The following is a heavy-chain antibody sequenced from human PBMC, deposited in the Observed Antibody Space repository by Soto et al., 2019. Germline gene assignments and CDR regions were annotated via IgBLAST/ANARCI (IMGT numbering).Heavy chain of an antibody. CDR1: GFTFSNYA. CDR3: ARDPLAVERPY. Sequence: GGSLRLSCAASGFTFSNYAMHWVRQAPGKGLEWVAVISYDGSNKYYADSVKGRFTISRDNSKNTLYLQMNSLRAEDMAVYYCARDPLAVERPYWGQGTLVTVSS. D-gene: IGHD6-19*01. V-gene: IGHV3-30-3*01. CDR2: ISYDGSNK. J-gene: IGHJ4*02.